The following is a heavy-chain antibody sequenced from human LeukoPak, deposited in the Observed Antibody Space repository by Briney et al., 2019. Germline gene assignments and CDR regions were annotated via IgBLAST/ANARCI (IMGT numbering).Heavy chain of an antibody. CDR1: GFTFGDYA. Sequence: GGSLRLSCTASGFTFGDYAMSWVRQAPGKGLEWVGFIRSKAYGGTTEYAASVKGRFTISRDDSKSIAYLQMNSLKTEDTAVYYCTRDQLRVGGPNFYWGQGTLVTVSS. V-gene: IGHV3-49*04. CDR2: IRSKAYGGTT. D-gene: IGHD3-10*01. J-gene: IGHJ4*02. CDR3: TRDQLRVGGPNFY.